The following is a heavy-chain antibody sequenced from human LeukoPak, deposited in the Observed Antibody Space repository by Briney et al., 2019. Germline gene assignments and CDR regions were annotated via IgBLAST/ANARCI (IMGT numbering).Heavy chain of an antibody. D-gene: IGHD5-12*01. V-gene: IGHV4-30-4*08. J-gene: IGHJ4*02. CDR1: GFIVSNNF. CDR3: ARESPYIYSGYDRPFDY. CDR2: IYYSGSP. Sequence: LRLSCAASGFIVSNNFMSWVRQPPGKGLEWIGYIYYSGSPSYNPSLKSRITISVDTSKNQFSLWLSSVTAADTAVYYCARESPYIYSGYDRPFDYWGQGTLVTVSS.